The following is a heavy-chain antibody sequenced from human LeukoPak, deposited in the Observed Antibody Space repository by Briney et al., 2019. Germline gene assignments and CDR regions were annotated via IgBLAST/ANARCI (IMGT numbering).Heavy chain of an antibody. CDR1: GYSFTSYW. J-gene: IGHJ4*02. D-gene: IGHD4-11*01. CDR3: ASHIPATQAPDYSNSIDY. Sequence: GESLKISCKGSGYSFTSYWIGWVRQMPGKGLEWMGIIYPGDSDTRYSPSFQGQVTISADKSISTAYLQWSSLKASDTDMYYCASHIPATQAPDYSNSIDYWGQGTLVTVSS. V-gene: IGHV5-51*01. CDR2: IYPGDSDT.